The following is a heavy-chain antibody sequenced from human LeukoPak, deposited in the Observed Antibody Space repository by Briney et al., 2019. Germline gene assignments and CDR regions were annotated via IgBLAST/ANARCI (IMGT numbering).Heavy chain of an antibody. J-gene: IGHJ4*02. Sequence: GGSLRLSCAASEFTFSSYAMSWVRQAPGKGLEWVSAIINSGGTTYYADSVKGRFTNSRDNSKNTLYLQMNSLRAEDTAVYYCAKDGYGYKDYWGQGTLVTVSS. CDR2: IINSGGTT. D-gene: IGHD5-18*01. CDR1: EFTFSSYA. CDR3: AKDGYGYKDY. V-gene: IGHV3-23*01.